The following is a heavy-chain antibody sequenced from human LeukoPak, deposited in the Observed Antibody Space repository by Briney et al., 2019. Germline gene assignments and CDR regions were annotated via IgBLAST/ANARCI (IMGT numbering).Heavy chain of an antibody. CDR2: IRSKGSGGTI. J-gene: IGHJ4*02. CDR3: VKGRTRADS. CDR1: GFTFNEYA. D-gene: IGHD3-3*01. Sequence: PGGSLRLSCTASGFTFNEYAMSWFRQAPGKGLEWVGFIRSKGSGGTIEYAASVKGRFTLSRDDSKSIVSLQMSSLQSEDTAVYYCVKGRTRADSWGQGTLVTVSS. V-gene: IGHV3-49*03.